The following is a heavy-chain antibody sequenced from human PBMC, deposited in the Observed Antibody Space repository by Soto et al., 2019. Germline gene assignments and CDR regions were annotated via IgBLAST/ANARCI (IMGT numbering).Heavy chain of an antibody. CDR3: AREIVVARGASYFDY. J-gene: IGHJ4*02. CDR1: GFTFSSNW. CDR2: IRQDGSEK. D-gene: IGHD2-2*01. Sequence: PGGSLRVSCVGSGFTFSSNWMTWVRQAPGKGLEWVGNIRQDGSEKNYVDSVKGRFTISRDNAKNSLYLQMNSLRAEDTAVYYCAREIVVARGASYFDYWGPGTLVTVSS. V-gene: IGHV3-7*04.